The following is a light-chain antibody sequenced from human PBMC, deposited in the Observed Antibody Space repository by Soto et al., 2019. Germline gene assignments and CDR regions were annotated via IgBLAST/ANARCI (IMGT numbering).Light chain of an antibody. CDR1: QGIRYY. J-gene: IGKJ3*01. CDR2: DAS. V-gene: IGKV1-27*01. CDR3: QKYDSAPFT. Sequence: DIQMTQSPSSLSASVGDRVTITCRASQGIRYYLAWYQQRPGKVPELLIYDASTSQSGVPSRFSGSGSGTDFTLTISRLQPEDVATYYCQKYDSAPFTFGPGTKVDI.